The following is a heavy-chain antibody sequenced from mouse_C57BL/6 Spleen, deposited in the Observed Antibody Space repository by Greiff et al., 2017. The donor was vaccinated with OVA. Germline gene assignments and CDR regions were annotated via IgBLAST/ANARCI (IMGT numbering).Heavy chain of an antibody. D-gene: IGHD1-1*01. CDR2: IYPGDGDT. Sequence: QVQLQQSGPELVKPGASVKISCKASGYAFSSSWMNWVKQRPGKGLEWIGRIYPGDGDTNYNGKFQGKATLTADKSSSTAYMQLSRLTSEASAFYFCVRDNNVINHWIAYWGQGTLVTVSA. J-gene: IGHJ3*01. CDR1: GYAFSSSW. CDR3: VRDNNVINHWIAY. V-gene: IGHV1-82*01.